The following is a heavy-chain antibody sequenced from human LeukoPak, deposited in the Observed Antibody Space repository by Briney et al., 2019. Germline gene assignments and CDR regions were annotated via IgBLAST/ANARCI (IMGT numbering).Heavy chain of an antibody. CDR1: GYTFTSYG. CDR2: ISAYNGNT. Sequence: ASVKVSCKASGYTFTSYGISWVRQAPGQGLEWMGWISAYNGNTNYAQKLQGRVTMTTDTSTSTAYMELRSLRSDDTAVYYCARAPSVLTGYYMNYWGQGTLVTVSS. D-gene: IGHD3-9*01. V-gene: IGHV1-18*01. J-gene: IGHJ4*02. CDR3: ARAPSVLTGYYMNY.